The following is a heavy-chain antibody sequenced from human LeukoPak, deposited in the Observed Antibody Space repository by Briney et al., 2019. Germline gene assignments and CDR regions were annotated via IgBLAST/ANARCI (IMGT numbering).Heavy chain of an antibody. V-gene: IGHV3-49*04. CDR3: TRDHSSGFFSLYYYGMDV. Sequence: GGSLRLSCTASGFTFGDYAMSWVRQAPGKGLEWVGFIRSKAYGGTTEYAASVKGRFTISRDDSKGIAYLQMNSLKTEDTAVYYCTRDHSSGFFSLYYYGMDVWGQGTTVTVSS. CDR1: GFTFGDYA. J-gene: IGHJ6*02. D-gene: IGHD6-19*01. CDR2: IRSKAYGGTT.